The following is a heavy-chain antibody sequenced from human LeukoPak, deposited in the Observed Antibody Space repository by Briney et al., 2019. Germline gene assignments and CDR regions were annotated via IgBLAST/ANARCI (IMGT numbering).Heavy chain of an antibody. Sequence: SETLSLTCTVSGGSISSSSYYWGWIRQPPGKGLEWIGSIYYSGSTYYNPSLKSRVTISVDTSRNQFSLKLSSVTAADTAVYYWASRGAAAGYYYYIDVWGKGTTVTFSS. V-gene: IGHV4-39*01. J-gene: IGHJ6*03. CDR3: ASRGAAAGYYYYIDV. CDR2: IYYSGST. D-gene: IGHD6-13*01. CDR1: GGSISSSSYY.